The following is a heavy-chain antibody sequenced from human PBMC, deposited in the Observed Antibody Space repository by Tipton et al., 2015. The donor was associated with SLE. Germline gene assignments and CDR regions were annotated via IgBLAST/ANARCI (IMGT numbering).Heavy chain of an antibody. CDR3: ARAPGLDRDYYYYYYMDV. J-gene: IGHJ6*03. CDR1: GGSFSGYS. CDR2: IYHTGST. V-gene: IGHV4-34*01. D-gene: IGHD3/OR15-3a*01. Sequence: AGLVKPSETLSLTCGVNGGSFSGYSWSWIRQPPGKGLEWIADIYHTGSTNYNPSLESRVTISLDKSRNQFSLKLKSVAAADTAVYYCARAPGLDRDYYYYYYMDVWGKGTTVTVSS.